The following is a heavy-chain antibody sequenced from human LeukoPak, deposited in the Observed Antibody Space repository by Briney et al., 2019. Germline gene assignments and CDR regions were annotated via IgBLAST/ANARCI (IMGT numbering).Heavy chain of an antibody. D-gene: IGHD3-22*01. Sequence: GGSLRLSCAASGFTFSSYEINWVRQAPRKGLEWVSYISSSGSTIYYADSVKGRFTTSRDNAKNSLYLQMNSLRAEDTAVYYCARAQYYYDSSGRPDIDPGGQGPRLTVSS. CDR2: ISSSGSTI. V-gene: IGHV3-48*03. CDR1: GFTFSSYE. CDR3: ARAQYYYDSSGRPDIDP. J-gene: IGHJ5*02.